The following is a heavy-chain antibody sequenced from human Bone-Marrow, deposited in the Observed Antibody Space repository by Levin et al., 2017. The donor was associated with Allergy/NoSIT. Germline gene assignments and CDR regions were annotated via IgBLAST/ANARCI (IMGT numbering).Heavy chain of an antibody. CDR3: AGSITTRGGMDV. CDR1: GYSFTSFW. CDR2: IYPGDSDT. J-gene: IGHJ6*02. D-gene: IGHD1-14*01. Sequence: KVSCEGSGYSFTSFWIGWVRQMPGKGLEWMGIIYPGDSDTRYSPSFQGQVTISADKSINTAYLQWSSLKASDTAMYYCAGSITTRGGMDVWGQGTTVSVSS. V-gene: IGHV5-51*01.